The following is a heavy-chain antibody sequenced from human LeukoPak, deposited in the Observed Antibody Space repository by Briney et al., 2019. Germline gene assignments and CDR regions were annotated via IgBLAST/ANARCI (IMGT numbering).Heavy chain of an antibody. D-gene: IGHD5-18*01. CDR2: IQYDGSNK. V-gene: IGHV3-30*02. J-gene: IGHJ4*02. Sequence: GGSLRLSCAASGFTFSSYGMHWVRQAPGKGLEWVTFIQYDGSNKYYADSVKGRFTISRDNAKNSLYLQMNSLRAEDTAVYYCARDTAMVSYFDYWGQGTLVTVSS. CDR3: ARDTAMVSYFDY. CDR1: GFTFSSYG.